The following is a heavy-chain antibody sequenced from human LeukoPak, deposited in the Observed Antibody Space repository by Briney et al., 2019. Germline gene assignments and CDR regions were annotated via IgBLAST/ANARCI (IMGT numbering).Heavy chain of an antibody. D-gene: IGHD3-9*01. J-gene: IGHJ4*02. CDR1: GGSISSYY. V-gene: IGHV4-59*08. CDR2: ISYSGST. Sequence: SETLSLTCTVSGGSISSYYWSWIRQPPGKGLEWIGYISYSGSTNYNPSLKSRVTISVDTSKNQFSLKLSSVTAADTAVYYCARRSNQDYEILAYYFGYWGQGTLVTVSS. CDR3: ARRSNQDYEILAYYFGY.